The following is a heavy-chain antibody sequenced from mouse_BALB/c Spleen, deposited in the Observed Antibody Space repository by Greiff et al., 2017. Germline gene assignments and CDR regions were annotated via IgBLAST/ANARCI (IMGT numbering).Heavy chain of an antibody. CDR1: GFTFSSYT. J-gene: IGHJ4*01. V-gene: IGHV5-12-2*01. D-gene: IGHD4-1*01. CDR2: ISNGGGST. Sequence: EVQLVESGGGLVQPGGSLKLSCAASGFTFSSYTMSWVRQTPEKRLEWVAYISNGGGSTYYPDTVKGRFTISRDNAKNTLYLQMSSLKSEDTAMYYCASELGLYAMDYWGQGTSVTVSS. CDR3: ASELGLYAMDY.